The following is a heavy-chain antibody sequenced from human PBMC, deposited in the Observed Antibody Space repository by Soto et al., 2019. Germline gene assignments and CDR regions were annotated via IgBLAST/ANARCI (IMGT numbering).Heavy chain of an antibody. D-gene: IGHD5-12*01. CDR1: GFTFSSYA. CDR2: ISYDGSNK. CDR3: ARDGPDYSEYFQH. Sequence: PVGSLRLSCAASGFTFSSYAMHWVRQAPGKGLEWVAVISYDGSNKYYADSVKGRFTISRDNSKDTLYLQMNSLRAEDTAVYYCARDGPDYSEYFQHWGQGTLVTVSS. V-gene: IGHV3-30-3*01. J-gene: IGHJ1*01.